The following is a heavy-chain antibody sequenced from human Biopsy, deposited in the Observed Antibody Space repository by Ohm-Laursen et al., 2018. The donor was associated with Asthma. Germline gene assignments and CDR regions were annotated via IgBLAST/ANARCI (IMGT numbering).Heavy chain of an antibody. V-gene: IGHV4-31*03. Sequence: SQTLSLTCTVSDDSITSGGCCWNWIRQHPGKGLEWIGCIHHSGTSYFNPSLKSRVSFSRDTSKNQFSLRLSSVTAADTAMYYCARIPRRSGSYFVDYWGQGTLVTVSS. J-gene: IGHJ4*02. CDR3: ARIPRRSGSYFVDY. CDR1: DDSITSGGCC. D-gene: IGHD3-22*01. CDR2: IHHSGTS.